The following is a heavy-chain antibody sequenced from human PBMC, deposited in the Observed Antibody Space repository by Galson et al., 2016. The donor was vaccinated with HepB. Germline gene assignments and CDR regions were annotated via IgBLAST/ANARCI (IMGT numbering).Heavy chain of an antibody. D-gene: IGHD6-13*01. CDR2: ISWNSGTI. Sequence: SLRLSCAASGFTFDDYAMHWVRQPPGKGLEWVAGISWNSGTIDLADSVKGRFTISRDNAKKSLYLRMTSLRVEDTAFYYCAKSLSAVASAPPDHWGQGTLVTVSS. J-gene: IGHJ4*02. V-gene: IGHV3-9*01. CDR1: GFTFDDYA. CDR3: AKSLSAVASAPPDH.